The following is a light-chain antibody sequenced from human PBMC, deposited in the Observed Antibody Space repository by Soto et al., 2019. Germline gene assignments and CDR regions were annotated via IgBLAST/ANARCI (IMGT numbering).Light chain of an antibody. CDR1: SSDVSGYSY. CDR3: CSYAGAFTYV. V-gene: IGLV2-11*01. J-gene: IGLJ1*01. Sequence: QSALTQPRSVSGSPGHSVTISCTGTSSDVSGYSYVSWYQQHPGKAPKLMISDVSKRPSGVPDRFSGSKFGNTASLTISGLQAEDEADYYCCSYAGAFTYVFGSGTKLTVL. CDR2: DVS.